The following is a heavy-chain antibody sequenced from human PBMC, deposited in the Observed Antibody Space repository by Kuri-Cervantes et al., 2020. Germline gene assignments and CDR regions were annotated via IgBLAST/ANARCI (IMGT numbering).Heavy chain of an antibody. Sequence: GGSLRLSCTVSGGSISSGGYYWTWIRQAPGKGLEWVSYISSSGSTIYYADSVKGRFTISRDNAKNSLYLQMNSLRAEDTAVYYCAKDWAWFDPWGQGTLVTVFS. V-gene: IGHV3-11*01. CDR3: AKDWAWFDP. CDR2: ISSSGSTI. D-gene: IGHD7-27*01. CDR1: GGSISSGGYY. J-gene: IGHJ5*02.